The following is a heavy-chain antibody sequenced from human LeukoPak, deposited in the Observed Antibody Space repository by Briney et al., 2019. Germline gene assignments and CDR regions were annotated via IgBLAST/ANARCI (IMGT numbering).Heavy chain of an antibody. D-gene: IGHD1-26*01. V-gene: IGHV4-61*01. CDR2: LYYSGST. CDR3: ARVGSGSYDY. Sequence: PSETLSLTCTVSGGSVSSGNYYWSWIRQPPGKGLEWIGYLYYSGSTNYNPSPKSRVTISVDTSKNQFSLKLTSVTAADTAVYYCARVGSGSYDYWGQGTLVTVSS. CDR1: GGSVSSGNYY. J-gene: IGHJ4*02.